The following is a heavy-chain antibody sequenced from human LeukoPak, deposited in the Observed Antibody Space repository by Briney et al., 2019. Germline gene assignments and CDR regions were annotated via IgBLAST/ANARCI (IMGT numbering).Heavy chain of an antibody. J-gene: IGHJ4*02. V-gene: IGHV4-30-4*08. CDR2: IYYSGST. D-gene: IGHD2-2*01. CDR1: GGSISSGDYY. Sequence: SETLSLTWTVSGGSISSGDYYWSWIRQPPGKGLEWIGYIYYSGSTYYNPSLKSRVTISVDTSKNQFSLKLSSVTAADTAVYYCAREGIVVVPAAMNWGQGTLVTVSS. CDR3: AREGIVVVPAAMN.